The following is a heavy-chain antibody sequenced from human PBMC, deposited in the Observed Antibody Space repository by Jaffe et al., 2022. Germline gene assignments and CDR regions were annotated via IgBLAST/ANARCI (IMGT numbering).Heavy chain of an antibody. Sequence: QLQLQESGPGLVKPSETLSLTCTVSGGSISSSSYYWGWIRQPPGKGLEWIGSIYYSGSTYYNPSLKSRVTISVDTSKNQFSLKLSSVTAADTAVYYCARRTPDFWSGYVYFDYWGQGTLVTVSS. D-gene: IGHD3-3*01. CDR1: GGSISSSSYY. J-gene: IGHJ4*02. V-gene: IGHV4-39*01. CDR3: ARRTPDFWSGYVYFDY. CDR2: IYYSGST.